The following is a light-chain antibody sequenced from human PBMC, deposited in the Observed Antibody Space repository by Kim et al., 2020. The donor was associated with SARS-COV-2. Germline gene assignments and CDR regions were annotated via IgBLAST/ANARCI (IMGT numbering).Light chain of an antibody. CDR2: RAS. CDR3: QHYDAYPLT. CDR1: QSIRIY. J-gene: IGKJ4*01. Sequence: DIQMTQSPSTLSTSVGDRVTITCRASQSIRIYLAWYQQKPGKAPKLLIYRASRLETGVPSRFSGSGSGTEFTLTISSLQPDDSAIYYCQHYDAYPLTFGGGTKWISN. V-gene: IGKV1-5*03.